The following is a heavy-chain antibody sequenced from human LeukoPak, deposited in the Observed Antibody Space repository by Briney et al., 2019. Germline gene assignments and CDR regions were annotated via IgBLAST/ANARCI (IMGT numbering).Heavy chain of an antibody. V-gene: IGHV3-43*02. CDR2: ISGDGGHT. CDR1: GFTFHDYA. CDR3: ALEPLGYCSSSSCPRWFDP. Sequence: GGPLRLSCAASGFTFHDYAMHWVRQTPGKGLEWLSVISGDGGHTYYAETVKGRFTISRDNSIKSLYLQMNGLRTEDTALYYCALEPLGYCSSSSCPRWFDPRGQGTLVTVSS. J-gene: IGHJ5*02. D-gene: IGHD2-2*01.